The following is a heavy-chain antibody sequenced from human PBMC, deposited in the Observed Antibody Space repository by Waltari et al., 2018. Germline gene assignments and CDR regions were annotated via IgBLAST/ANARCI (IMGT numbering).Heavy chain of an antibody. CDR1: GYTFTGHG. CDR3: ARTTIVGVAPDMFDS. J-gene: IGHJ3*02. D-gene: IGHD3-3*01. CDR2: VKTSNKT. V-gene: IGHV1-18*01. Sequence: QIQLVQSGAEVKKPGASVKLSCKASGYTFTGHGISWVRQAPGQGLEWMGWVKTSNKTNYGQKCQGRVSMTTETSTSTAYMELKTLRSDDTAVYYCARTTIVGVAPDMFDSWGQGTMVTISS.